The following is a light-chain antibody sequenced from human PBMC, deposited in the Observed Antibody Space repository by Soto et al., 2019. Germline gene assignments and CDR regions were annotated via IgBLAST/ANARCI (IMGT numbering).Light chain of an antibody. CDR2: DAS. V-gene: IGKV3-11*01. Sequence: EIVLTQSPATLSLSPGERATLSCRASQSVSSYLAWYQQKPGQAPRLLIYDASNRATGIPARFSGSGSGTDFTLTISSLEAEDFVVYYCPQRSKWLPFGGGTKGEIK. CDR3: PQRSKWLP. CDR1: QSVSSY. J-gene: IGKJ4*01.